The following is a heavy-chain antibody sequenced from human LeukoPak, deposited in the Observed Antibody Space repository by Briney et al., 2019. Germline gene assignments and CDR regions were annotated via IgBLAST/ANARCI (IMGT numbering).Heavy chain of an antibody. CDR3: ARLRFYDSTGYSPGHYMDV. J-gene: IGHJ6*03. Sequence: PSETLSLTCTVSGGPIYSYYWSWIRQTAGKGLEWIGRLYPGVSPNYNPSLKSRVTMSVDTSKKQFALKLNTVTAADTAVYHCARLRFYDSTGYSPGHYMDVWGKGTTVTVSS. D-gene: IGHD3-22*01. CDR1: GGPIYSYY. CDR2: LYPGVSP. V-gene: IGHV4-4*07.